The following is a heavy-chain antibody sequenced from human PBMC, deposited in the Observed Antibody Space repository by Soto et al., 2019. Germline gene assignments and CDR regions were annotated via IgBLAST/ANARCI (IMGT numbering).Heavy chain of an antibody. V-gene: IGHV3-11*01. CDR3: ARAWKIEKFGVISMSKGLDV. J-gene: IGHJ6*02. D-gene: IGHD3-3*01. Sequence: QVQLVESGGGLVQPGGSLRLSCAASGFIFSDYSMTWIRQAPGKGLEWLSCSSNRDRSTYYADSVKDRFVVSKDNAKNLVYLQMNSLRAEDTAVYFCARAWKIEKFGVISMSKGLDVWGQGTTVTISS. CDR2: SSNRDRST. CDR1: GFIFSDYS.